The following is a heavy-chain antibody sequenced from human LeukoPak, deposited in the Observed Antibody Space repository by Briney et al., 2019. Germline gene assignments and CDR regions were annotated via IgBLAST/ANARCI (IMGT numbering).Heavy chain of an antibody. D-gene: IGHD2-2*01. V-gene: IGHV4-61*02. J-gene: IGHJ4*02. CDR2: IYTSGST. CDR1: GGSISSGSYY. Sequence: PSETLPLTCTVSGGSISSGSYYWSWIRQPAGKGLEWIGRIYTSGSTNYNPSLKSRVTIPVDTSKNQFSLKLSSVTAADTAVYYCARRGLGYCSSTSCYGYEEFNYWGQGTLVTVSS. CDR3: ARRGLGYCSSTSCYGYEEFNY.